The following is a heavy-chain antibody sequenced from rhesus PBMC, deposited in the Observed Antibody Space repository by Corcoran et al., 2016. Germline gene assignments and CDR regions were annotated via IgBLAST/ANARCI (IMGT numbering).Heavy chain of an antibody. CDR1: GASISSSY. J-gene: IGHJ4*01. Sequence: QVQLQESGPGLVKPSETLSLTCAVSGASISSSYWSWIRQAPGKGLEWIGRISGSRGSADYSPSRRSRVAISIDTSKNQVSLNLVSVTAADTAVYYCAKAGKATDFDFWGQGVLVTVSS. CDR3: AKAGKATDFDF. V-gene: IGHV4-160*01. D-gene: IGHD1-44*01. CDR2: ISGSRGSA.